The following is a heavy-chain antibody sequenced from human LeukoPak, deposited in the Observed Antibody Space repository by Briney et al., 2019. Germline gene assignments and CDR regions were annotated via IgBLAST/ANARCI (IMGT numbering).Heavy chain of an antibody. CDR2: IYYSGST. CDR3: ARQTPDYDYVWGSYRNPFDY. V-gene: IGHV4-39*01. D-gene: IGHD3-16*02. CDR1: GGSISSSYYY. Sequence: PSETLSLTCTVSGGSISSSYYYWGWIRQPPGKGLEWIGSIYYSGSTYYNPSLKSRVTISVDTSKNQFSLKLRSVTAADTAVYYCARQTPDYDYVWGSYRNPFDYWGQGTLVTVSS. J-gene: IGHJ4*02.